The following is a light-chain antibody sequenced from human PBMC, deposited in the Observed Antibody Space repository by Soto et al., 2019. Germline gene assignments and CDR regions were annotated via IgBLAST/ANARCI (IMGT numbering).Light chain of an antibody. CDR3: QQSYFILGT. J-gene: IGKJ1*01. V-gene: IGKV1-39*01. CDR1: QYIGDF. CDR2: GAS. Sequence: DIHMSHSPSSLSASVLYRVTITFLASQYIGDFLNWYQQTPGKPPKLLIFGASNLHIGVPSRFSGSGSGTEITLTISNLLREDFATYYCQQSYFILGTFGRGTKVDIK.